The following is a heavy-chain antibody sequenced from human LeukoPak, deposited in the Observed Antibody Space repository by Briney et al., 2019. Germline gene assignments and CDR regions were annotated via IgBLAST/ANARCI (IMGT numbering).Heavy chain of an antibody. CDR2: IQNDGSNK. CDR1: GFTFSLYG. J-gene: IGHJ4*02. D-gene: IGHD2-21*02. V-gene: IGHV3-30*02. Sequence: GGSLRLSCAASGFTFSLYGIHWVRQAPGKGLEWVAFIQNDGSNKYYADSAKGRFTISRDNSKNTLYLQMNSLRPDDTAMYYCAKDRIVLVTATFDYWGQGTLVTVSS. CDR3: AKDRIVLVTATFDY.